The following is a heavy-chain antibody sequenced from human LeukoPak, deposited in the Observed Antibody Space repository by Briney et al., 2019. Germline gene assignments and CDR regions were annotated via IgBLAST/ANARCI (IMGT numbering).Heavy chain of an antibody. CDR3: AKDGAYDSSAYSDY. D-gene: IGHD3-22*01. Sequence: GGSLRLSCAASGFTFSSYAMSWVRQAPGKGLEWVSAISGSGGSTYYADSVKGRFTISRDNSKNTLYLQMNSLRAEETAVYYCAKDGAYDSSAYSDYWGQGTLVTVYS. J-gene: IGHJ4*02. V-gene: IGHV3-23*01. CDR1: GFTFSSYA. CDR2: ISGSGGST.